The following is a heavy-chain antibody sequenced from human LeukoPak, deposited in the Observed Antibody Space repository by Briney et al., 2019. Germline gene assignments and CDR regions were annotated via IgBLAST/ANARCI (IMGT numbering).Heavy chain of an antibody. J-gene: IGHJ4*02. V-gene: IGHV3-53*01. CDR3: ARGDGYNFSDY. Sequence: QSGGSLRLSCAVSGFSVTNNYMSWVRQAPGKGLEWVSVFYVGGATYYADSVKGRFTISRDNSENTLYLQMKSLRAEDTAVYYCARGDGYNFSDYWGQGTLVTVSS. CDR1: GFSVTNNY. D-gene: IGHD5-24*01. CDR2: FYVGGAT.